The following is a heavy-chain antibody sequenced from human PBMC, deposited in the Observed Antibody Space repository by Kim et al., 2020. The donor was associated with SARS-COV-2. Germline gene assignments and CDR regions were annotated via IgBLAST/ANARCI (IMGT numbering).Heavy chain of an antibody. CDR3: ARGYKYYDILTGYSDAFDI. Sequence: GRFTISRDNAKNSLYLQMNSLRAEDTAVYYCARGYKYYDILTGYSDAFDIWGQGTMVTVSS. J-gene: IGHJ3*02. V-gene: IGHV3-48*03. D-gene: IGHD3-9*01.